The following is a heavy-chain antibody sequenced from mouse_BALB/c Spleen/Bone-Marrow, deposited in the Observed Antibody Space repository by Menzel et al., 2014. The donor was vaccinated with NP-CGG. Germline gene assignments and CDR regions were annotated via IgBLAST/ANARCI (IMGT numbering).Heavy chain of an antibody. Sequence: EVQLKESGAELVKPGASVKLSCTASGFNIKDTYIHWVKRRPEQGLEWIGRIDPENGNIKYDPKFQVKATITADTSSNTAYLQLSSLTSEDTAVYYCTRRGFDFWGQGTTLTVSS. V-gene: IGHV14-3*02. CDR1: GFNIKDTY. CDR2: IDPENGNI. J-gene: IGHJ2*01. CDR3: TRRGFDF.